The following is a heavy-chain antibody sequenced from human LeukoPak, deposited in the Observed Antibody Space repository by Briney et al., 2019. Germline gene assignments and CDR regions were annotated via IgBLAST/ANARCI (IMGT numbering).Heavy chain of an antibody. V-gene: IGHV3-30*18. J-gene: IGHJ4*02. CDR2: ISYDGSNK. Sequence: GGSLRLSCAASGFTFSSYGMHWVRQAPGKGLEWVAVISYDGSNKYYADSVKGRFTISRDNSKSTLYLQMNSLRAEDTAVYYCAKPGIAVAGTFDYWGQGTLVTVSS. CDR1: GFTFSSYG. CDR3: AKPGIAVAGTFDY. D-gene: IGHD6-19*01.